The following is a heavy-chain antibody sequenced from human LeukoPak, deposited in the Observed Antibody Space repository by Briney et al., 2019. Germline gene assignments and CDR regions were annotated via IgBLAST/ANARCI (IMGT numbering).Heavy chain of an antibody. CDR1: SGSIGSYY. J-gene: IGHJ3*02. CDR2: IYNNGYT. V-gene: IGHV4-59*13. CDR3: ARVRERRGPFDI. D-gene: IGHD5-24*01. Sequence: SETLSLTCTVSSGSIGSYYWSWIRQPPGKGLEWIGYIYNNGYTNYNPSLKGRVTISVDTSKSQFSLKLISVTAADTAVYYCARVRERRGPFDIWGQGTLVTVSS.